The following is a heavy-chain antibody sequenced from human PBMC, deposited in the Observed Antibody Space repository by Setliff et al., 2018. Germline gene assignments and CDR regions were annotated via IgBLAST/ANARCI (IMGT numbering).Heavy chain of an antibody. CDR1: GESIRSNNW. Sequence: PSETLSLTCTVSGESIRSNNWWNWVRQPPGKGLEWIGDIYQSGTTNYNPSLKSRVTVTVDTSKNQFSLKLSSVTAADTAVYYCAGQLHYYDSSGYPFDYWGQGAPVTVSS. V-gene: IGHV4-4*02. CDR3: AGQLHYYDSSGYPFDY. CDR2: IYQSGTT. D-gene: IGHD3-22*01. J-gene: IGHJ4*02.